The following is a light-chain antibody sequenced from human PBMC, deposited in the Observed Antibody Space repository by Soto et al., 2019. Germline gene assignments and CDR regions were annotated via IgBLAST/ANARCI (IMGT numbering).Light chain of an antibody. CDR3: QQYNNWPPWT. J-gene: IGKJ1*01. CDR2: DAS. Sequence: ILMTQSPATLSVSPGERATLSCRASQSVSNNLAWYQQKPGQAPRLLIYDASTRATGIPARFSGSGSWTEFTPTISGLQSEDFAVSYCQQYNNWPPWTFGQGTKVEIK. CDR1: QSVSNN. V-gene: IGKV3-15*01.